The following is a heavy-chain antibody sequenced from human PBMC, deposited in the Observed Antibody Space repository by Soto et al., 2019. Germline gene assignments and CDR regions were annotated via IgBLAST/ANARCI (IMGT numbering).Heavy chain of an antibody. D-gene: IGHD3-16*01. V-gene: IGHV1-69*05. J-gene: IGHJ6*02. CDR3: ARDLGGNHYYYGMDV. CDR1: GGTFSSYA. Sequence: QVQLVQSGAEVKKPGSSVKVSCKASGGTFSSYAISWVRQAPGQGLEWMGGIIPIFGTADYAQKFQGRVTXTXDXSTXTAYMDLSSLRAEDTAVYYCARDLGGNHYYYGMDVWGQGTTVTVSS. CDR2: IIPIFGTA.